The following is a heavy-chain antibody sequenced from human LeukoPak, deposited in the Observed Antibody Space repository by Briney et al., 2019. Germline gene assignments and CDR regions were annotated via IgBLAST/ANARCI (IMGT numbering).Heavy chain of an antibody. D-gene: IGHD3-10*01. Sequence: AASVKVSCKASGYTFTSYDINWVRQATGQGLEWMGWMNPNSGNTGYAQKFQGRATMTRNTSISTAYMELSSLRSEDTAVYYCARGLRGSGSSQYWGQGTLVTVSS. CDR3: ARGLRGSGSSQY. J-gene: IGHJ4*02. CDR1: GYTFTSYD. CDR2: MNPNSGNT. V-gene: IGHV1-8*01.